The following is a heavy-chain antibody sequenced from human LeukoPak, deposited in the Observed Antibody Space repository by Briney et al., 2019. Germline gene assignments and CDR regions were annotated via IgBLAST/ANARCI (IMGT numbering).Heavy chain of an antibody. Sequence: PSETLSLTCTVSGGSISTYYWSWFRQPPGKGLEWIGYIYYSGRTNYNPSLKSRVTISLDTSKKQLSLKVSSVTAADTAVYYCAREGDDYEIDYWGQGTLVTVSS. CDR2: IYYSGRT. CDR1: GGSISTYY. J-gene: IGHJ4*02. D-gene: IGHD5-24*01. V-gene: IGHV4-59*01. CDR3: AREGDDYEIDY.